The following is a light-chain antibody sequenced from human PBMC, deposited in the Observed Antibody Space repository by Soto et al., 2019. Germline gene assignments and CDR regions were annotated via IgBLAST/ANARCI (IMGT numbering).Light chain of an antibody. J-gene: IGLJ2*01. CDR1: SSDVGDYNY. V-gene: IGLV2-14*01. CDR2: DVS. CDR3: SSYTSTSTIVL. Sequence: QSVLTQPASVSGSPGQSITISCTGTSSDVGDYNYVSWYQQHPGKAPKLMIYDVSNRPSGVPNRFSGSKSGNTASLTISGLQAEDEADYHCSSYTSTSTIVLFGGGTKLTVL.